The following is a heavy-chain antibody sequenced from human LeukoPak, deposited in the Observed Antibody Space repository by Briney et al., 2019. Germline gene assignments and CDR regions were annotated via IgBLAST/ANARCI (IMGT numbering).Heavy chain of an antibody. J-gene: IGHJ4*02. V-gene: IGHV4-39*01. CDR1: RGSISSSSHY. D-gene: IGHD6-25*01. CDR2: IYDSGST. CDR3: ARRSTHAATGFDY. Sequence: SETLSLTCSVSRGSISSSSHYWGWLRQPPGKGLEWIGTIYDSGSTYYNPSLKSRVTVSVDTSKNQFSLKVTYMTAADTAVYFCARRSTHAATGFDYWGQGTLVTVSS.